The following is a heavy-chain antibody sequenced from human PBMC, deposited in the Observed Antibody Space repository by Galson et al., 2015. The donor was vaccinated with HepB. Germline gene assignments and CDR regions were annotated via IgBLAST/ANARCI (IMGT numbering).Heavy chain of an antibody. J-gene: IGHJ4*02. CDR2: ISSDGTNK. CDR3: AKGEPPTRTFFRH. CDR1: GFIFSTYG. Sequence: SLRLSCAASGFIFSTYGIHWVRQAPGKGLEWVAVISSDGTNKYYADSVKGRFTLSRDNFKNTVYVQMNSLRPEDTAVYFCAKGEPPTRTFFRHWGQGTLVTVSS. V-gene: IGHV3-30*18. D-gene: IGHD1-14*01.